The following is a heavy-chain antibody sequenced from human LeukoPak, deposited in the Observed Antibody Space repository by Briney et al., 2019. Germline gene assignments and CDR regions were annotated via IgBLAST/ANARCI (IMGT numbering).Heavy chain of an antibody. V-gene: IGHV3-9*01. CDR1: GFTFDDYA. D-gene: IGHD3-16*01. CDR2: ISRNSGII. Sequence: SLRLSCAASGFTFDDYAMHWVRQAPGKGLEWVSGISRNSGIIGYADSVKGRFTISRDNAKNSLYLQMNSLRAEDTAVYYCARDGGSDYWGQGTLVTVSS. J-gene: IGHJ4*02. CDR3: ARDGGSDY.